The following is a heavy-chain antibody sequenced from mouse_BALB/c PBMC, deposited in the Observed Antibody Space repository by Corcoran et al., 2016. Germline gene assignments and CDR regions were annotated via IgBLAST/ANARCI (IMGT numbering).Heavy chain of an antibody. Sequence: EVQLQKSGPELVKPGASVKMSCKASGSTFTSYVMHWMKLKPGQGLEWIGYIYPFKDVTKYNENFKGKATLTSDKSSSTAYMVLSSLPSEDSAVYYCAREVPGGYPFDYGGQDTTRTVSA. V-gene: IGHV1S136*01. J-gene: IGHJ2*01. CDR3: AREVPGGYPFDY. CDR1: GSTFTSYV. CDR2: IYPFKDVT. D-gene: IGHD2-2*01.